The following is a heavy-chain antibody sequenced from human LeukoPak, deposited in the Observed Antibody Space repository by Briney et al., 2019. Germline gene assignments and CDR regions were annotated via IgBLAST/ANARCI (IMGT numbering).Heavy chain of an antibody. J-gene: IGHJ4*02. CDR3: ARGSCSSTSCYLNLDY. CDR2: INPNSGGT. D-gene: IGHD2-2*01. Sequence: RASVKVSCKASGYTFTGYYMHWVRQAPGQGLEWMGRINPNSGGTNYAQKFQGRVTMTRDTSISTAYMELSRLRSDDTAVYYCARGSCSSTSCYLNLDYWGQGTLVTVSS. CDR1: GYTFTGYY. V-gene: IGHV1-2*06.